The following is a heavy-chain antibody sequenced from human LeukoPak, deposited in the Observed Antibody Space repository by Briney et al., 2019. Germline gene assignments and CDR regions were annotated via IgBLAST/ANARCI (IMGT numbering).Heavy chain of an antibody. J-gene: IGHJ4*02. CDR2: IKHDGDT. Sequence: SETLSLTCVVYGGSVSRYYWSWVRQRQGKGLEWIGEIKHDGDTNVNPSLKSRVTMSRDTSKNQFSLKLDSVTAADSAMYYCAIPSIAPYWGQGVLVTVSP. D-gene: IGHD6-6*01. V-gene: IGHV4-34*01. CDR3: AIPSIAPY. CDR1: GGSVSRYY.